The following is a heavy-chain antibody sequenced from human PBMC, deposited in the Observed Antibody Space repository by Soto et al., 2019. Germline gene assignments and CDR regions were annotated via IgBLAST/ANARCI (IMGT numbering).Heavy chain of an antibody. CDR2: IWYDGSNK. D-gene: IGHD6-19*01. CDR1: GFTFSSYG. Sequence: GGSLRLSCAASGFTFSSYGMHWVRQAPGKGLEWVAVIWYDGSNKYYADSVKGRFTISRDNSKNTLYLRMNSLRAEDTAVYYCARWYSSGSAYFDYWGQGTLVTVSS. J-gene: IGHJ4*02. V-gene: IGHV3-33*01. CDR3: ARWYSSGSAYFDY.